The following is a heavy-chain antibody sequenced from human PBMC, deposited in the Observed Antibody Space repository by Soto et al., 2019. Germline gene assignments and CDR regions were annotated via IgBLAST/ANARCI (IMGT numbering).Heavy chain of an antibody. V-gene: IGHV5-10-1*01. D-gene: IGHD3-22*01. J-gene: IGHJ4*02. CDR2: IDPSDSYT. Sequence: PGESLKISCKGSGYSFTSFWISWVRQMPGKGLEWMGRIDPSDSYTNYSPSFQGHVTISADKSISTAYLQWSSLKASDTAMYYCARLEVRVSDYYDSSVYPSVDYWGQGTLVTVSS. CDR3: ARLEVRVSDYYDSSVYPSVDY. CDR1: GYSFTSFW.